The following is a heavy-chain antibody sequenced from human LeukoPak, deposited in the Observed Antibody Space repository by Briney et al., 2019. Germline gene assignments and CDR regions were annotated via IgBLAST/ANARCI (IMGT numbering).Heavy chain of an antibody. CDR3: ARGGNYYGSGRYQYYFDY. CDR1: GYTFTSCG. J-gene: IGHJ4*02. D-gene: IGHD3-10*01. Sequence: ASVKVSCKASGYTFTSCGISWVRQAPGQGLEWMGWISAYNGNTNYAQKFQGRVTMTTDTSTSTAYMELRSLRSDDTAVYYCARGGNYYGSGRYQYYFDYWGQGTLVTVSS. CDR2: ISAYNGNT. V-gene: IGHV1-18*01.